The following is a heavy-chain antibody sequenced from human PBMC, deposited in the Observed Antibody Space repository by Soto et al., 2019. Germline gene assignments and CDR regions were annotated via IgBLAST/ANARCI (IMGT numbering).Heavy chain of an antibody. CDR3: TKSNALDV. CDR1: GFTFNTYS. J-gene: IGHJ6*02. CDR2: IGGNGDRT. V-gene: IGHV3-23*01. D-gene: IGHD1-1*01. Sequence: PGGSLRLSCAASGFTFNTYSMHWVRQAPGKGLEWVSTIGGNGDRTSYADSVKGRFTISRDKSKNTLYLQMNNLRAEDTAIYYCTKSNALDVWGQGTTVTVSS.